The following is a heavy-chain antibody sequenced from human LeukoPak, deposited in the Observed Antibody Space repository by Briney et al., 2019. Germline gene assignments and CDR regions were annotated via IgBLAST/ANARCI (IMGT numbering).Heavy chain of an antibody. D-gene: IGHD5-18*01. CDR2: IYPGDSDT. CDR1: GYSFTTYW. CDR3: ARSEAIDDFDI. J-gene: IGHJ3*02. Sequence: GESLQISCKGSGYSFTTYWIGWVRQMPGKGLEWMGIIYPGDSDTRYSPSFQGQVTISADKSISTAYLQWSSLKASDTAMHYCARSEAIDDFDIWGQGTMVTVSS. V-gene: IGHV5-51*01.